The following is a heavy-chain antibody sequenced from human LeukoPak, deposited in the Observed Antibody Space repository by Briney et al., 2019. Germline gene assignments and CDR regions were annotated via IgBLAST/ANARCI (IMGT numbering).Heavy chain of an antibody. V-gene: IGHV3-23*01. CDR3: AKDLQWLVARFDY. J-gene: IGHJ4*02. Sequence: TGGSLRLSCAASGFTFSSYAMSWVRQAPGKELEWVSAISGSGGSTYYADSVKGRFTISRDNSKNTLYLQMNSLRAEDTAVYYCAKDLQWLVARFDYWGQGTLVTVSS. CDR2: ISGSGGST. D-gene: IGHD6-19*01. CDR1: GFTFSSYA.